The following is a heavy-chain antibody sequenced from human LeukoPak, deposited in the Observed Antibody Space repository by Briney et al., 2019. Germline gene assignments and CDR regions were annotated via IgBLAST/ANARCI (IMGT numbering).Heavy chain of an antibody. CDR1: GFTLSRYS. CDR2: ISGSGGST. J-gene: IGHJ4*02. CDR3: AKMRNAPY. V-gene: IGHV3-23*01. Sequence: GSLRLSCATSGFTLSRYSMSWVRQAPGKGLEWVSAISGSGGSTYYADSVKGRFTISRDNSKNTLYLQMNSLRAEDTAVYYCAKMRNAPYWGQGTLVTVSS.